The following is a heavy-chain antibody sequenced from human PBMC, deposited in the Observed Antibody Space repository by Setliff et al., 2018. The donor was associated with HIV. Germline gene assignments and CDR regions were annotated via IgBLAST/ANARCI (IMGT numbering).Heavy chain of an antibody. V-gene: IGHV4-31*03. CDR3: ARDRGNADYYYGMDV. D-gene: IGHD3-10*01. CDR1: GGSISSGGYY. J-gene: IGHJ6*02. CDR2: ISYSGST. Sequence: SETLSLTCTVSGGSISSGGYYWSWIRQHPGKGLEWIGYISYSGSTYYNPSLKSRVTLSVDTSKNQFSLKLRSVTAADTAVYYCARDRGNADYYYGMDVWGQGTTVTVSS.